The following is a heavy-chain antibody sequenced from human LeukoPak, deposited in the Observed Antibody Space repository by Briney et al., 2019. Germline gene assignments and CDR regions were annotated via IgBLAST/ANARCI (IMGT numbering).Heavy chain of an antibody. D-gene: IGHD5-12*01. CDR3: ARDREWLRFRGFDI. CDR2: IYTSGST. Sequence: SQTLSLTCTVSGGSISSGSYYWSWIRQPAGKGLEWIGRIYTSGSTNYNPSLKSRVTISVDTSKNQFSLKLTSVTAADTAVYYCARDREWLRFRGFDIWGQGRMVTVSS. CDR1: GGSISSGSYY. V-gene: IGHV4-61*02. J-gene: IGHJ3*02.